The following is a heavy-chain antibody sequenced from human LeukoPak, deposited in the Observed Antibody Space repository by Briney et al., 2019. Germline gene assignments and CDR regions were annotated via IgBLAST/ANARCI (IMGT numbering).Heavy chain of an antibody. D-gene: IGHD3-10*01. Sequence: GGSLRLSCAASGFTFTSHTMNWVRQAPGKGLEWLSHIGIDATTVYYGDSVKGRFTISRDNSKNTLSLQMNSLRVDDTAVYYCVKGSSGSRPYYFDSWDQVTLVTVSS. CDR3: VKGSSGSRPYYFDS. CDR2: IGIDATTV. CDR1: GFTFTSHT. V-gene: IGHV3-48*01. J-gene: IGHJ4*02.